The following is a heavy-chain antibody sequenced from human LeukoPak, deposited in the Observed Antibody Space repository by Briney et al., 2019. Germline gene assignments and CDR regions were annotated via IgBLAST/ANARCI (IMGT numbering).Heavy chain of an antibody. J-gene: IGHJ4*02. CDR1: GFTFSSYW. CDR3: ARDPAVHTAMTHYFDY. CDR2: IKQDGSEA. Sequence: GGSLRLSCAASGFTFSSYWMTWVRQAPGKGLEWVANIKQDGSEAYYVDSVKGRFTISRDNAKNSLYLQMNSLRAEDTAVYYCARDPAVHTAMTHYFDYWGQGTLVTVSS. V-gene: IGHV3-7*01. D-gene: IGHD5-18*01.